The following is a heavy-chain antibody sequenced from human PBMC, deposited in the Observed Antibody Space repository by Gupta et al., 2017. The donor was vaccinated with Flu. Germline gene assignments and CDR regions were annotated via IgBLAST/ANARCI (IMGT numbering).Heavy chain of an antibody. CDR3: ARWNLGYCRSSKCRGDALDI. Sequence: QVQLVESGGGVVQPGRSLRLSCVASGFTFGNNGQQWVRQAPGKGLEWGAVIWQDGSNKYYADSVKGRITISRDNSKNTLYLQMNSLRAEDTAVYYCARWNLGYCRSSKCRGDALDIWGQGTMVTVSS. CDR2: IWQDGSNK. D-gene: IGHD2-2*01. CDR1: GFTFGNNG. J-gene: IGHJ3*02. V-gene: IGHV3-33*01.